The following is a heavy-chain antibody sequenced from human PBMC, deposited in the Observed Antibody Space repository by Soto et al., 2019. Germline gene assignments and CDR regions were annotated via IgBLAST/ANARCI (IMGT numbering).Heavy chain of an antibody. V-gene: IGHV3-74*01. CDR2: MNSDGRTT. J-gene: IGHJ4*02. CDR3: ATAEVDY. CDR1: GFNFGNNW. Sequence: EVQLVESGGGLVQPGGSLRLSCAASGFNFGNNWMHWVRQAPGKGLEWVSRMNSDGRTTNYADSVKGRFTVSRDNAKNTLYLQMNSLRAVDTAVYYCATAEVDYWGPGTLVTVSS.